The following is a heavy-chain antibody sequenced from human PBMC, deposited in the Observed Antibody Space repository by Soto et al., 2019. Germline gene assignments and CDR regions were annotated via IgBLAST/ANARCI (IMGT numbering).Heavy chain of an antibody. CDR2: INPSGGST. Sequence: QVQMVQSGAEVKKPGASVKVSCKASGYTFTSYYMHWVRQAPGQGLEWMGIINPSGGSTSYAQKFQSRVTMTRATSTRTVYMEISSLRSEDTAVYYCARGGCSSTSCYVDYDAFDIWGQGTMVTVSS. J-gene: IGHJ3*02. D-gene: IGHD2-2*01. V-gene: IGHV1-46*01. CDR3: ARGGCSSTSCYVDYDAFDI. CDR1: GYTFTSYY.